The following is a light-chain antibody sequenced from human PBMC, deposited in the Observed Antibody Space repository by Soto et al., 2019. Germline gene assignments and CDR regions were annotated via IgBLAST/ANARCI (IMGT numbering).Light chain of an antibody. CDR2: DVS. CDR3: CSYAGSYSYV. CDR1: SSDVGGYNY. V-gene: IGLV2-11*01. Sequence: QSALTQPRSVSGSPGQSVTISCTGPSSDVGGYNYVSWYQQHPGKAPKIMIYDVSKRPSGVPDRFSGSKSGNTASLTISGLQAEDEADYYCCSYAGSYSYVVGTGTKLTVL. J-gene: IGLJ1*01.